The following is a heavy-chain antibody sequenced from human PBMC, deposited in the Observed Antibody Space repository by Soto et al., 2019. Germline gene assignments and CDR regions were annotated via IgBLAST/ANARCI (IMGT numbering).Heavy chain of an antibody. CDR2: INPNSGGT. CDR3: ARDRSSGWHEVYFDY. V-gene: IGHV1-2*04. CDR1: GYTFTGYY. Sequence: QVQLVQSGAEVKKPGASVKVSCKASGYTFTGYYMHWVRQAPGQGLEWMGWINPNSGGTNYAQKFQGWVTMTRDTSISTAYMELSRLRSDDTAVYYCARDRSSGWHEVYFDYWGQGTLVTVSS. J-gene: IGHJ4*02. D-gene: IGHD6-19*01.